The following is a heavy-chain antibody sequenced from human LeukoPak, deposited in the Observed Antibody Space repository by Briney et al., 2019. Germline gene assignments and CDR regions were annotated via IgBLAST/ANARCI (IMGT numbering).Heavy chain of an antibody. CDR2: ISGSGGST. CDR1: GFTFSSYA. V-gene: IGHV3-23*01. CDR3: AKDLHPYGSGKGGFGYFDY. Sequence: AGGSLRLSCAASGFTFSSYAMSWVRQAPGKGLEWVSAISGSGGSTYYADSVKGRFTISRDNSKNPLYLQMNSLRAEDTAVYYCAKDLHPYGSGKGGFGYFDYWGQGTLVTVSS. J-gene: IGHJ4*02. D-gene: IGHD3-10*01.